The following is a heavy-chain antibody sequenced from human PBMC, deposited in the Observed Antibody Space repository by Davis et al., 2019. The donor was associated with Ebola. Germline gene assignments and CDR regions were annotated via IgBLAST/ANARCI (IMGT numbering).Heavy chain of an antibody. CDR2: INHSGST. CDR1: GGSFSGYY. Sequence: GSLRLSCAVYGGSFSGYYWSWIRQPPGKGLEWIGEINHSGSTNYNPSLKSRVTISVDKSKNQFSLKLSSVTAADTAVYYCARHQAHHYYDSSGYYGGGGPIDYWGQGTLVTVSS. D-gene: IGHD3-22*01. V-gene: IGHV4-34*01. CDR3: ARHQAHHYYDSSGYYGGGGPIDY. J-gene: IGHJ4*02.